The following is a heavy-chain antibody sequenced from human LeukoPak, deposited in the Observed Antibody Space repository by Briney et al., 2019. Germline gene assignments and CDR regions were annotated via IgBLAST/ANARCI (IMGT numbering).Heavy chain of an antibody. D-gene: IGHD1-26*01. CDR1: GGSISSYY. V-gene: IGHV4-4*07. CDR3: AREGQIWELNYYYGMGV. J-gene: IGHJ6*02. CDR2: IYTSGST. Sequence: SETLSLTCTVSGGSISSYYWSWIRQPAGEGLEWIGRIYTSGSTNYNPSLKSRVTMSVDTSKNQFSLKLSSVTAADTAVYYCAREGQIWELNYYYGMGVWGQGTTVTVSS.